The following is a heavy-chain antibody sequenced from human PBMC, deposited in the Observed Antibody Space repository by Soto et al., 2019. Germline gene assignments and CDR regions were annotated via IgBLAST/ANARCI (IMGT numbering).Heavy chain of an antibody. CDR1: GGSISSGGYY. CDR2: IYYSGST. CDR3: ARRGYSYAYWFDP. J-gene: IGHJ5*02. Sequence: SETLSLTCTVSGGSISSGGYYWSWIRQHPGKGLEWIGYIYYSGSTYYNPSLKSRVTISVDTSKNQFSLKLSSVTAADKAVYYCARRGYSYAYWFDPWGQGTLVTVSS. D-gene: IGHD5-18*01. V-gene: IGHV4-31*03.